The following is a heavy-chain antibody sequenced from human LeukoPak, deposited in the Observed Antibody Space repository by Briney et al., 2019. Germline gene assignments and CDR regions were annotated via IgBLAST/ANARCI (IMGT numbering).Heavy chain of an antibody. CDR3: ARGAYYDILTGYSKHNWFDP. CDR2: IIPIFGTA. Sequence: SVKVSCKASGGTFSSYAISWVRQAPGQGLEWMGGIIPIFGTANYAQKFQGRVTITTDESTSTAYMELSSLRSEDTAVYYCARGAYYDILTGYSKHNWFDPWGQGTLVPVSS. V-gene: IGHV1-69*05. D-gene: IGHD3-9*01. CDR1: GGTFSSYA. J-gene: IGHJ5*02.